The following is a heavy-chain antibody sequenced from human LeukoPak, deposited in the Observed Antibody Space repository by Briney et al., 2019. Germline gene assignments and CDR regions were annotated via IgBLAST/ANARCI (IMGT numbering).Heavy chain of an antibody. CDR2: IYASTNI. V-gene: IGHV3-69-1*01. CDR1: GFTFSNYG. Sequence: GGSLRLSCAASGFTFSNYGMNWVRQAPGKGLEWVSCIYASTNIYHADSVKGRFTISRDNAKNTLYLQMNSLRAEDTAVYYCARDGYNLYGMDVWGQGTTVTVSS. D-gene: IGHD1-14*01. J-gene: IGHJ6*02. CDR3: ARDGYNLYGMDV.